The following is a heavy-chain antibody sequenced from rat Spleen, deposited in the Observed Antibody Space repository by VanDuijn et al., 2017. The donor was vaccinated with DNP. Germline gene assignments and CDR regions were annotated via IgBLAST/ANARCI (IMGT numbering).Heavy chain of an antibody. CDR3: ASPNYGGYEGWFAY. Sequence: EVQLVESGGGLVQPGRSLKLSCAASGFTFSNYGMAWVRQAPKKGLEWVATISTSGGSTYYRDSVKGRFTISRDNAESTLYLQMDSLRSEDTATYYCASPNYGGYEGWFAYWGQGTLVTVSS. V-gene: IGHV5S13*01. D-gene: IGHD1-11*01. J-gene: IGHJ3*01. CDR2: ISTSGGST. CDR1: GFTFSNYG.